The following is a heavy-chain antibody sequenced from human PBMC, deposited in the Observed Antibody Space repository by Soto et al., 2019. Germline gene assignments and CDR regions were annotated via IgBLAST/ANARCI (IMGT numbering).Heavy chain of an antibody. Sequence: SETLSLTCAVSGGSISSSYWWSWVRQPPGNGLEWIGEIYHSGSTNYNPSLKSRVTISVDTSKNQFSLKLSSVTAADTAVYYCARVPWQWLGGYAFDIWGQGTMVTVSS. CDR2: IYHSGST. CDR1: GGSISSSYW. D-gene: IGHD6-19*01. J-gene: IGHJ3*02. V-gene: IGHV4-4*02. CDR3: ARVPWQWLGGYAFDI.